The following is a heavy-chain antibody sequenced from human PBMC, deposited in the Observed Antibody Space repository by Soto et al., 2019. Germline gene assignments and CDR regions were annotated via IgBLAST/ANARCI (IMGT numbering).Heavy chain of an antibody. CDR2: INPNSGGT. V-gene: IGHV1-2*02. Sequence: GGSMKVSCKASGYTFTGYYMHWVPQAPGKGLEWMGWINPNSGGTNYAQKFQGRVTMTRDTSISTAYMELSRLRSDDTAVYYCYLAGRDGWFDPWGQGTLVTVSS. CDR3: YLAGRDGWFDP. D-gene: IGHD6-19*01. CDR1: GYTFTGYY. J-gene: IGHJ5*02.